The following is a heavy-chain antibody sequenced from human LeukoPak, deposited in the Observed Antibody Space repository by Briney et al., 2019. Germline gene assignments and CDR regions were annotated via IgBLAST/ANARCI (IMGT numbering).Heavy chain of an antibody. J-gene: IGHJ4*02. V-gene: IGHV4-30-4*07. Sequence: SETLSLTCAVSGGSISRSGYSWSWIRQPPGKGLDWIAYIYYTGSTYYNPSLKSRVTISVDTSKNQFSLKLSSVTAADTAVYYCARVMATSGPYFDYWGQGTLVTVSS. D-gene: IGHD5-12*01. CDR3: ARVMATSGPYFDY. CDR2: IYYTGST. CDR1: GGSISRSGYS.